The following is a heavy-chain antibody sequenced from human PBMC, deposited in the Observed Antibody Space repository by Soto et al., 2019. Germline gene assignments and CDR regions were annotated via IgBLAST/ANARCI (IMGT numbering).Heavy chain of an antibody. CDR2: ISAYNGNT. V-gene: IGHV1-18*04. D-gene: IGHD1-7*01. CDR1: GYTFTSYG. CDR3: ATTADNWNYGDYYYYGMDV. J-gene: IGHJ6*02. Sequence: ASVKVSCKASGYTFTSYGISWVRQAPGQGLEWMGWISAYNGNTNYAQKLQGRVTMTTDTSTSTAYMELRSLRSDDTAVYYCATTADNWNYGDYYYYGMDVCGQGTTVTV.